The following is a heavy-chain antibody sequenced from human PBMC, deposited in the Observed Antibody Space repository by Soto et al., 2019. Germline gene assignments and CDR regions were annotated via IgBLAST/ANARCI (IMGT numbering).Heavy chain of an antibody. Sequence: ASVKVSCKVSGYTLTELSMHWVRQAPGKGLEWMGGFDPEDGETIYAQKFQGRVTMTEGTSTDTAYMELSSLRSEGTAVYYCATPVGSYHAFDIWGQGTMVTVSS. CDR3: ATPVGSYHAFDI. CDR1: GYTLTELS. CDR2: FDPEDGET. D-gene: IGHD1-26*01. J-gene: IGHJ3*02. V-gene: IGHV1-24*01.